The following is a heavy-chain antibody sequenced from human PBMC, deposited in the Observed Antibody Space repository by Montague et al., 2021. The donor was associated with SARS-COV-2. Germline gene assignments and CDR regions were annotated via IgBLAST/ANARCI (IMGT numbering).Heavy chain of an antibody. V-gene: IGHV4-59*12. CDR2: MYYSGST. CDR3: ARRQEVYAINGDLNY. CDR1: GGSISNYY. D-gene: IGHD2-8*01. J-gene: IGHJ4*02. Sequence: SETLSLTCTVSGGSISNYYWSWIRQSPGKGLEWIAYMYYSGSTKYNPSLKSRAAISADTSKNQFSLKLSSVTAADTAVYYCARRQEVYAINGDLNYWGQGTLVTVSS.